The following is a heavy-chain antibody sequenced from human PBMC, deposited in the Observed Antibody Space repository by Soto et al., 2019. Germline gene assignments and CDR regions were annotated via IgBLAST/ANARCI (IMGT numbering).Heavy chain of an antibody. CDR1: GFSFSNHW. Sequence: GGSLRLSCSASGFSFSNHWMSWVRQAPGKGLEWVANIKPDGSEKFYVDSLKGRFTMSRDNAKNSLYLQMNGLRADDTAVYYCARGDYYDTSGPFSDAFDIWGQGTMVTVSS. V-gene: IGHV3-7*04. CDR2: IKPDGSEK. D-gene: IGHD3-22*01. J-gene: IGHJ3*02. CDR3: ARGDYYDTSGPFSDAFDI.